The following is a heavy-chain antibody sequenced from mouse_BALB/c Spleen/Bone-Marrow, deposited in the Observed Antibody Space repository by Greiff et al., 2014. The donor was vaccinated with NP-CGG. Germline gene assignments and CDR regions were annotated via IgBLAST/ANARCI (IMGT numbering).Heavy chain of an antibody. D-gene: IGHD1-1*01. CDR3: ASYYGSTWYFDV. CDR1: GYSLTGYT. Sequence: EVQLQQSGPELVKPGASMKISCKASGYSLTGYTMNWVKQSHGKNLEWIGLINPYNGGTTYNQYFKGKATLTVDRSSSTAYMELLSLTSEDSAVYYCASYYGSTWYFDVWGAGTTVTVSS. CDR2: INPYNGGT. V-gene: IGHV1-18*01. J-gene: IGHJ1*01.